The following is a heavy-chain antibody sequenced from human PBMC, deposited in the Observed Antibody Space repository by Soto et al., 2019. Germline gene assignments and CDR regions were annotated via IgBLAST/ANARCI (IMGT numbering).Heavy chain of an antibody. V-gene: IGHV1-69*01. D-gene: IGHD3-22*01. CDR1: GGTFSSYA. CDR2: IIPIFGTA. CDR3: ARDRVPYYYDSSGYYLNFDY. J-gene: IGHJ4*02. Sequence: QVQLVQSGAEVKKPGSSVKVSCKASGGTFSSYAISWVRQAPGQGLEWMGGIIPIFGTANYAQKFQGRVTITADESTSTAYMELSSLISEDTAVYYCARDRVPYYYDSSGYYLNFDYWGQGTLVTVSS.